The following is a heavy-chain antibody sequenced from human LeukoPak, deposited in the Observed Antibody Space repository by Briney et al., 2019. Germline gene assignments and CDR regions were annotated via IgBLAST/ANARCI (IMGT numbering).Heavy chain of an antibody. CDR3: ARETPRRGETRDGYR. Sequence: GGSLRLSCAASGFTFSSYWMHWVRQAPGKGLVWVSRINSDGSSTNYADSVKGRFTISRDNPKNLLFLQINSLRVEDTAVYYCARETPRRGETRDGYRWGQGTVVTVSS. V-gene: IGHV3-74*01. CDR1: GFTFSSYW. CDR2: INSDGSST. D-gene: IGHD5-24*01. J-gene: IGHJ4*02.